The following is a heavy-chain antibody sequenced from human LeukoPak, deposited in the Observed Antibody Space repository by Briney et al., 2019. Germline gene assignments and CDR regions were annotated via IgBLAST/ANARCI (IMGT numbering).Heavy chain of an antibody. V-gene: IGHV1-46*01. J-gene: IGHJ3*02. Sequence: ASVKVSCKASGYTFTSYYMHWVRQAPGQGLEWMGIINPSGGSTSYAQKFQGRVTMTRDTSTSTVYMELNSLRSEDTAVYYCARAYDFWSGQDAFDIWGQGTMVTVSS. D-gene: IGHD3-3*01. CDR2: INPSGGST. CDR3: ARAYDFWSGQDAFDI. CDR1: GYTFTSYY.